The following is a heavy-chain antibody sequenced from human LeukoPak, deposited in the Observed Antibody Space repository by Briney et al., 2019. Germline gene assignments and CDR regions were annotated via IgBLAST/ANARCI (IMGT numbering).Heavy chain of an antibody. J-gene: IGHJ4*02. CDR2: IHYSGST. D-gene: IGHD3-10*01. CDR1: RGSTSSNSYY. Sequence: PSETLSLTCTVSRGSTSSNSYYWGWIRQPPGKGLEWIGSIHYSGSTYYNPSLKSRVTISVDTSKNQFSLKLSSLTAADTAVYYCARHAAVRGNLVDYWGQGTLVIVSS. V-gene: IGHV4-39*01. CDR3: ARHAAVRGNLVDY.